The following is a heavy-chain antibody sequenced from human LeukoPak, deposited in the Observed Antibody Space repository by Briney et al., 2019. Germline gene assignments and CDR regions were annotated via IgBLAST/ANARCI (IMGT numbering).Heavy chain of an antibody. J-gene: IGHJ4*02. V-gene: IGHV3-30*04. Sequence: PGRSLRLSCAASGFNFRDSAMHWVRQPPGKGLEGVAVTSYDGTNKYYADSVKGRFTIPRDNSKNTLYLQMNSLRLEDTGVYYCAADYGDYVSPSDWGQGTLVTVSS. CDR1: GFNFRDSA. CDR2: TSYDGTNK. D-gene: IGHD4-17*01. CDR3: AADYGDYVSPSD.